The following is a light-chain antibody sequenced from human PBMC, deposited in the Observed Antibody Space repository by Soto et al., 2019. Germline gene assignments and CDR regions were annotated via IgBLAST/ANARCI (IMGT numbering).Light chain of an antibody. V-gene: IGKV3-15*01. CDR1: QSVDIN. J-gene: IGKJ1*01. CDR3: QQYRSWPRT. Sequence: EIVLTHSPATLSVSPGERVTLSFRASQSVDINLAWYQQKPGQAPRLLIYGASTRATDMPGRFSGRGAGAEFTLTISSLQSEDFAVYYCQQYRSWPRTFGQGTKVDI. CDR2: GAS.